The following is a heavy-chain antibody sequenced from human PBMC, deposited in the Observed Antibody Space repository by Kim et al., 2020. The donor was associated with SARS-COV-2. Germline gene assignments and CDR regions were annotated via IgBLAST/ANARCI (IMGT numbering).Heavy chain of an antibody. D-gene: IGHD1-20*01. J-gene: IGHJ4*02. CDR1: GFTFSSYA. Sequence: GGSLRLSCAASGFTFSSYAMNWVRQAPGEGLEWVSYISGTGGNTYYADSVKGRFTISRDNSKNTLYLQMNNLRAEDTAVYYCARVYNWNYRAFDYWGQRT. V-gene: IGHV3-23*01. CDR3: ARVYNWNYRAFDY. CDR2: ISGTGGNT.